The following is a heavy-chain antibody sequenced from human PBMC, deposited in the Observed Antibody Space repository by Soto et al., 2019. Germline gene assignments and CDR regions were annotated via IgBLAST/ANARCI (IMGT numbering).Heavy chain of an antibody. D-gene: IGHD3-3*01. CDR1: GFTFSSYG. V-gene: IGHV3-33*01. CDR3: ARDADDFWSGYYYYYGMDV. Sequence: GGSLRLSCAASGFTFSSYGMHWVRQAPGKGLEWVAVIWYDGSNKYYADSVKGRFTISRDNSKNTLYLQMNSLRAEDTAVYYCARDADDFWSGYYYYYGMDVWGQGTTVTVSS. J-gene: IGHJ6*02. CDR2: IWYDGSNK.